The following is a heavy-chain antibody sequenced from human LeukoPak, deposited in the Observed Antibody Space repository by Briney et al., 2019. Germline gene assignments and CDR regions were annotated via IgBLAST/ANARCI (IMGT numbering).Heavy chain of an antibody. CDR1: GFIFSTYG. V-gene: IGHV3-30*18. CDR2: TSHDGTYK. J-gene: IGHJ4*02. Sequence: GGSLRLSCAASGFIFSTYGMHWVRQAPGKGLEWVAVTSHDGTYKFYVDNVKGRFTISRDNSKNTLYLQMSSLRAEDTAVYYCAKDFFASTASRPHYWGQGTLVTVSS. CDR3: AKDFFASTASRPHY. D-gene: IGHD6-6*01.